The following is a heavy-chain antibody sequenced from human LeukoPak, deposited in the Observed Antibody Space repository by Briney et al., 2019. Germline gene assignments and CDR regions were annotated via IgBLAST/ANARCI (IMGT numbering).Heavy chain of an antibody. V-gene: IGHV3-53*01. Sequence: GGSLRLSCAASGFTFSSNYMSWVRQAPGKGLEWVSVIYSGGSTYYADSVKGRFTISRDNSKSTLYIQMNGLRAEDTAVYYCARAKPKNMVRGLIMRRESRYYFDYWGQGTLVTVSS. CDR1: GFTFSSNY. CDR3: ARAKPKNMVRGLIMRRESRYYFDY. CDR2: IYSGGST. D-gene: IGHD3-10*01. J-gene: IGHJ4*02.